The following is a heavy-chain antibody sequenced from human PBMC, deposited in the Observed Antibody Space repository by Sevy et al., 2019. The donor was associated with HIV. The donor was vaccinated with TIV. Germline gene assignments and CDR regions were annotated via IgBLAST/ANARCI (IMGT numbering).Heavy chain of an antibody. J-gene: IGHJ4*02. Sequence: GGSLRLSCAASGFTFTSYAMSWVRQAPGKGLEWVSAIRGGGGGTYEADSVKGRFTMSRDNSKNTRNLQMNCLRAEDTAIYYCAKPTSYVYGSSSDPLPSSRNDYWGQGTLVTVSS. CDR3: AKPTSYVYGSSSDPLPSSRNDY. CDR2: IRGGGGGT. V-gene: IGHV3-23*01. D-gene: IGHD3-10*01. CDR1: GFTFTSYA.